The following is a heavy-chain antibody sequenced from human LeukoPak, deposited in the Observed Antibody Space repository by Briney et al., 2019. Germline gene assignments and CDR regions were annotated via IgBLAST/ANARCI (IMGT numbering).Heavy chain of an antibody. CDR2: IRGSGEST. CDR3: AKDRISYPTSPGEFSH. CDR1: GVIFNTYA. Sequence: PGGSLRLSCAASGVIFNTYAMSWVRQAPGKGLEWVSTIRGSGESTHYADSVQGRFTISRDNSLYTVYLQMHTLRGDATAVYSCAKDRISYPTSPGEFSHWGQGTLVIVSS. V-gene: IGHV3-23*01. J-gene: IGHJ4*02. D-gene: IGHD3-10*01.